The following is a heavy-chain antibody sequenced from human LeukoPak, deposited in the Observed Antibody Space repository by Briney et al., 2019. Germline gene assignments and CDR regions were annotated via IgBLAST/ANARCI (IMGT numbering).Heavy chain of an antibody. V-gene: IGHV3-15*01. CDR3: TTAYDILTGSNLDPNYYGMDV. D-gene: IGHD3-9*01. CDR2: IRSKTDGETT. Sequence: PGGSLRLSCVASGFNFNNAWMSWVRQVPGKGLEWVGRIRSKTDGETTDYAAPVKGRFTISRDDSKNTLYLQMNSLKTEDTAVYYCTTAYDILTGSNLDPNYYGMDVWGQGTTVTVSS. J-gene: IGHJ6*02. CDR1: GFNFNNAW.